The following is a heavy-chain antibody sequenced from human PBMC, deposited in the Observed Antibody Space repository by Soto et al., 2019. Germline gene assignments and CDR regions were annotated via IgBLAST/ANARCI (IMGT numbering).Heavy chain of an antibody. CDR1: GGTFSRYA. J-gene: IGHJ6*02. Sequence: AVKVSCKASGGTFSRYAISWGRQAPGQGLEWMGGIIPIFGTANYAQKFQGRVTISADESTSTASMELSSLRSEDTAVYYCARGQYYYDSSGPPTHYGMDVWGQRTTVTVSS. V-gene: IGHV1-69*13. CDR3: ARGQYYYDSSGPPTHYGMDV. CDR2: IIPIFGTA. D-gene: IGHD3-22*01.